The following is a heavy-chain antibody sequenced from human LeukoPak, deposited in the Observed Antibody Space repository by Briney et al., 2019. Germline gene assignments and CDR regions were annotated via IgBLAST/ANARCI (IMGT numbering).Heavy chain of an antibody. CDR1: GGSFSGYY. CDR3: ARQVWSGYYPYYYYYMDV. J-gene: IGHJ6*03. V-gene: IGHV4-4*09. D-gene: IGHD3-3*01. CDR2: IYTSGST. Sequence: SETLSLTCAVYGGSFSGYYWSWIRQPPGRGLEWIGYIYTSGSTNYNPSLKSRVTISVDTSKNQFSLKLSSVTAADTAVYYCARQVWSGYYPYYYYYMDVWGKGTTVTVSS.